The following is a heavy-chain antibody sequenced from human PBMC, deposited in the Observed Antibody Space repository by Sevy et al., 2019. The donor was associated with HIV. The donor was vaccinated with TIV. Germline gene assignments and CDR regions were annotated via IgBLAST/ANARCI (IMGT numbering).Heavy chain of an antibody. Sequence: ASVKVSCKASGYTFTSYDINWVRQATGQGLEWMGWMNPNSGNTGYAQKFQGRVTMTRNTSISTAYMELSSLRSEDTAAYYCAREANYDFWSGYYYVWGQGTTVTVSS. CDR1: GYTFTSYD. D-gene: IGHD3-3*01. V-gene: IGHV1-8*01. CDR3: AREANYDFWSGYYYV. CDR2: MNPNSGNT. J-gene: IGHJ6*02.